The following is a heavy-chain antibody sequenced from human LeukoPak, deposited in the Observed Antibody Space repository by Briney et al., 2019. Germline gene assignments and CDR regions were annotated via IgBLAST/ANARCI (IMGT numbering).Heavy chain of an antibody. Sequence: GGSLRLSCAASGFTFSSYAMSWVRQAPGKGLEWVSGISGSGYSTYYANSVKGRFTISRDNSKNTLYLQMSSLRAEDTAVYYCANMGDCSGGSCYIKWFDPWGQGALVTVSS. D-gene: IGHD2-15*01. J-gene: IGHJ5*02. CDR2: ISGSGYST. CDR3: ANMGDCSGGSCYIKWFDP. V-gene: IGHV3-23*01. CDR1: GFTFSSYA.